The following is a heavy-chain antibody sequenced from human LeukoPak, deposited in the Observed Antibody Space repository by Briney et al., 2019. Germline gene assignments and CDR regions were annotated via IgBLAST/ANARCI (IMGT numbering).Heavy chain of an antibody. D-gene: IGHD6-6*01. CDR2: IWYDGSNK. J-gene: IGHJ5*02. CDR1: GFTFSSYG. V-gene: IGHV3-33*01. CDR3: ARDDSSSSCFDP. Sequence: PGRSLRLSCAASGFTFSSYGMHWVRQAPGKGLEGVAVIWYDGSNKYYADSVKGRFTISRDNSKNTLYLQMNSLRAEDTAVYYCARDDSSSSCFDPWGQGTLVTVSS.